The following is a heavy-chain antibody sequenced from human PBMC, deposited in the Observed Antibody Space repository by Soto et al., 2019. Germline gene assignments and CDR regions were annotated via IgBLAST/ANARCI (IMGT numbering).Heavy chain of an antibody. D-gene: IGHD2-21*02. V-gene: IGHV4-30-4*01. Sequence: PSETLSLTCTVSGGSISSGDYYWSWIRQPPGKGLEWIGYIYYSGSTYYNPSLKSRVTISVDTSKNQFSLKLSSVTAADTAVYYCARVAVTAIQYFHYWGQGTLVTVSS. CDR1: GGSISSGDYY. J-gene: IGHJ4*02. CDR2: IYYSGST. CDR3: ARVAVTAIQYFHY.